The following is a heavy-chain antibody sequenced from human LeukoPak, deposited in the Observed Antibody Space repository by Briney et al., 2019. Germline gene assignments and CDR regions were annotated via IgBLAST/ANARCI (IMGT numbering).Heavy chain of an antibody. Sequence: GGSLRLSCAASGFTFSNYAMSWIRQAPGKGLEWVSGISASGGSTHYADSVKGRFTISRDNSKNTLYLQLNSLRAEDTAGYYCAKDRGYSVYDSTDYWGQGTLVTVSS. CDR3: AKDRGYSVYDSTDY. CDR2: ISASGGST. D-gene: IGHD5/OR15-5a*01. V-gene: IGHV3-23*01. J-gene: IGHJ4*02. CDR1: GFTFSNYA.